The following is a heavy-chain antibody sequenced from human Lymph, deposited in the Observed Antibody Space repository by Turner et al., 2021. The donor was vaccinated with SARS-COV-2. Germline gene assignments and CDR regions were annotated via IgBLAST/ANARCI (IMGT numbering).Heavy chain of an antibody. CDR1: GFSFSRYS. CDR2: ISSSSSYI. J-gene: IGHJ4*02. Sequence: EVQLVESGGGMVKPGGSLRLYCEASGFSFSRYSMNWVRQAPGKGLEWVSSISSSSSYIYYADSVKGRFTISRDSAKNSLYLQMNSLRAEDTAVYYCARERYDSSGSESYYFDYWGQGTLVTVSS. CDR3: ARERYDSSGSESYYFDY. D-gene: IGHD3-22*01. V-gene: IGHV3-21*01.